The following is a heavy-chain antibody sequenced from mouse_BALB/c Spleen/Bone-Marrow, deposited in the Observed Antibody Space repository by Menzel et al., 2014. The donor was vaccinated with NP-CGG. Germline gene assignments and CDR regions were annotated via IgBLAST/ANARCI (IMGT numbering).Heavy chain of an antibody. CDR3: ARGGLRCFDV. V-gene: IGHV5-6-5*01. J-gene: IGHJ1*01. CDR1: GFTFXSYA. CDR2: ISSGGST. Sequence: EVMLVESGGGLVKPGGSLKLSCAASGFTFXSYAMSWVRQTPEKRLEWVASISSGGSTYYPDSVKGRFTISRDNARNILYLQRSSLRSEDTAMYYCARGGLRCFDVWGAGATVTVSP. D-gene: IGHD3-2*02.